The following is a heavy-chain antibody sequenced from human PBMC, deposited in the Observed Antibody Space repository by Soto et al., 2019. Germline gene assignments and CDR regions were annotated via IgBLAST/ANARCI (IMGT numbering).Heavy chain of an antibody. D-gene: IGHD1-1*01. Sequence: ASVKVSCKASGYTFTSYAMHWVRQAPGQRLEWMGWINAGNGNTKYSQKLQGRVTITRDTSASTAYMELSSLRSEDTAVYYCARDLEYWYFDLWGRGTLVTVSS. CDR2: INAGNGNT. CDR1: GYTFTSYA. J-gene: IGHJ2*01. V-gene: IGHV1-3*01. CDR3: ARDLEYWYFDL.